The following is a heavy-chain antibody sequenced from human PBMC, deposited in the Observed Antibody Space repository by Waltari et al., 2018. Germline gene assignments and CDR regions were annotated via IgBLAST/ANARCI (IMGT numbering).Heavy chain of an antibody. Sequence: GKPSETLSLICSVSGDSITNCYWSWVRQPPGKGLEWIGYIAYSGSTRYNPSLKSRATISVDTSKKQFSLRLGSVTAADTAIYYCARSYDFWSGYPLHYWGQGTLVTVSS. V-gene: IGHV4-59*01. CDR2: IAYSGST. CDR1: GDSITNCY. CDR3: ARSYDFWSGYPLHY. D-gene: IGHD3-3*01. J-gene: IGHJ4*02.